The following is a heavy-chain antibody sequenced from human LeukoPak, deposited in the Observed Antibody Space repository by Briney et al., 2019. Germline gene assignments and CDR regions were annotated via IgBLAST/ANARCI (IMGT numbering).Heavy chain of an antibody. V-gene: IGHV3-30*04. CDR1: GFTFSSYA. CDR2: TSYDGSNK. CDR3: ARDRRGGDYEGYFDY. Sequence: GRSLRLSCAASGFTFSSYAMHWVRQAPGKGLEWVAVTSYDGSNKYYADSVKGRFTISRDNSKNTLYLQMNSLRAEDTAVYYCARDRRGGDYEGYFDYWGQGTLVTVSS. D-gene: IGHD4-17*01. J-gene: IGHJ4*02.